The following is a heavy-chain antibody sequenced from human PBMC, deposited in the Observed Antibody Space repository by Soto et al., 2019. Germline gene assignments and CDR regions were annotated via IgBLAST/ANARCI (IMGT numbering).Heavy chain of an antibody. V-gene: IGHV1-3*01. CDR3: ARDLTGTTSGWFDP. CDR1: GYTFTSYA. CDR2: INAGNGNT. Sequence: ASVKVSCKASGYTFTSYAMHWVRQAPGQRLEWMGWINAGNGNTKYSQKFQGRVTITRDTSASTAYMELSSLRSEDTAVYYCARDLTGTTSGWFDPWGQGTLVTV. D-gene: IGHD1-7*01. J-gene: IGHJ5*02.